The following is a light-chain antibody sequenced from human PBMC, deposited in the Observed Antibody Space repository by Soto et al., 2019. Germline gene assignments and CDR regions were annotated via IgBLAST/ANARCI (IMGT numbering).Light chain of an antibody. J-gene: IGLJ2*01. V-gene: IGLV2-11*01. Sequence: QSALTQPRSVSGSPEQSVTISCTGTSGDVGHYNYVSWYQQHPGKAPKLMVYDVSKRPSGVPDRFSGSKSGNTASLTISGLQAEDEADYYCCSYAGSYTYVVFGGGTQLTVL. CDR2: DVS. CDR1: SGDVGHYNY. CDR3: CSYAGSYTYVV.